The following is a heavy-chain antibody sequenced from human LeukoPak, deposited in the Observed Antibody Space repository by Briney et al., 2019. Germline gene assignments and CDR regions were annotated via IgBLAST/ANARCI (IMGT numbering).Heavy chain of an antibody. Sequence: SETLSLTCTVSGGSISSYYWSWIRQPAGKGLEWIGRIYTSGSTNYNPSLKSRVTISVDTSKNQFSLKLSSVTAADTAVYYCARDLTEYYYGSGSPIWGYWGQGTLVTVSS. V-gene: IGHV4-4*07. J-gene: IGHJ4*02. CDR1: GGSISSYY. D-gene: IGHD3-10*01. CDR3: ARDLTEYYYGSGSPIWGY. CDR2: IYTSGST.